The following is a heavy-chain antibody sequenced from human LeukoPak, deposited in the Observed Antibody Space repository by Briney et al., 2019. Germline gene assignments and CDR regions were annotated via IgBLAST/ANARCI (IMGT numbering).Heavy chain of an antibody. Sequence: GPSVKVSCKVSGYTLTELSMHWVRQAPGKGLEWTGAFDPEDGETIYAQKFQGRVTMTEDTSTDTAYMELSSLRSEDTAVYYCATLTTSTWSIAARSGLGNWFDPWGQGTLVTVSS. D-gene: IGHD6-6*01. CDR2: FDPEDGET. J-gene: IGHJ5*02. V-gene: IGHV1-24*01. CDR3: ATLTTSTWSIAARSGLGNWFDP. CDR1: GYTLTELS.